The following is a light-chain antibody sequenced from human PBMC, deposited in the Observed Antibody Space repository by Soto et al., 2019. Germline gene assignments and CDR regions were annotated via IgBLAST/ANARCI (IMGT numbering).Light chain of an antibody. CDR3: QQYDSYSWT. Sequence: EMTQSPSTLSASVGERVTITCRARQSVSNWLAWYQQKPGKAPKVLIYDVSSLESGVPSRFSGSGSGTEFILTISSLQPDDFATYHCQQYDSYSWTFGQGTKVDI. CDR1: QSVSNW. J-gene: IGKJ1*01. V-gene: IGKV1-5*01. CDR2: DVS.